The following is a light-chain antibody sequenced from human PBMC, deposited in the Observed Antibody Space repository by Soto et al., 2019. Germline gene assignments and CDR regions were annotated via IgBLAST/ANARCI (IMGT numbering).Light chain of an antibody. CDR3: QQYTDWPIT. CDR2: DAS. CDR1: QSINNH. Sequence: DIKMTQSPSSLSASVEDRVIITCRASQSINNHLNWYQQKPGKAPKLLIYDASALPRGVPSRFSGSGSGTKFTLTIASLQPDDFAVYFCQQYTDWPITFGQGTRLEI. J-gene: IGKJ5*01. V-gene: IGKV1-39*01.